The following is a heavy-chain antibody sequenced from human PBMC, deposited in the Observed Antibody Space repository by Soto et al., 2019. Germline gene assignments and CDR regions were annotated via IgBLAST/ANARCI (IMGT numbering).Heavy chain of an antibody. CDR3: ANYRPTRGRARQTYFQH. V-gene: IGHV4-34*01. J-gene: IGHJ1*01. CDR2: INHSGST. Sequence: ERIGEINHSGSTNYNPSLTSRVTISVGTGKNQFSLKLSSVTAADTAVYYCANYRPTRGRARQTYFQHWGQGTLVIVS. D-gene: IGHD1-26*01.